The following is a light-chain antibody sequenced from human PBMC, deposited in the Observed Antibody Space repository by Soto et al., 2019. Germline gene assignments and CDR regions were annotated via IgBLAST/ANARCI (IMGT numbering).Light chain of an antibody. CDR2: SAS. Sequence: IQVTQSPSSVSASVGDRVTITCRASQPISSWLAWYQQKPGQPPNLLIYSASTLRSGVPSRFSRSESGTPFTLTITNLQPEDFATYYCQQASSFPLTFGGGTKVEVK. J-gene: IGKJ4*01. V-gene: IGKV1-12*01. CDR3: QQASSFPLT. CDR1: QPISSW.